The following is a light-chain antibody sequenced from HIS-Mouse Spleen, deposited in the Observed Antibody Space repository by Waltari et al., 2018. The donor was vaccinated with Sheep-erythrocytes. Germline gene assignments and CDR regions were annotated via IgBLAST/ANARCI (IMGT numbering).Light chain of an antibody. J-gene: IGKJ2*01. CDR1: QDISNY. CDR2: DAS. Sequence: DIQMTQSPSSLFASVGDRVTITCQASQDISNYLNWYQQKPGKAPKLLIYDASNLETGVPSRFSGRGSGTDFTFTISSLQPEDIATYYCQQYDNLAYPFGQGIKLEIK. V-gene: IGKV1-33*01. CDR3: QQYDNLAYP.